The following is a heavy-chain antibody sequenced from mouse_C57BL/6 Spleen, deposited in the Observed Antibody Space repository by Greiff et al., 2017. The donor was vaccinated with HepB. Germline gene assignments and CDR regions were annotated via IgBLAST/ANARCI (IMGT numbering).Heavy chain of an antibody. Sequence: VNVVESGPELVKPGASVKISCKASGYAFSSSWMNWVKQRPGKGLEWIGRIYPGDGDTNYNGKFKGKATLTADKSSSTAYMQLSSLTSEDSAVYFCAREAAQATFFAYWRQGTLVTVSA. CDR2: IYPGDGDT. V-gene: IGHV1-82*01. D-gene: IGHD3-2*02. J-gene: IGHJ3*01. CDR1: GYAFSSSW. CDR3: AREAAQATFFAY.